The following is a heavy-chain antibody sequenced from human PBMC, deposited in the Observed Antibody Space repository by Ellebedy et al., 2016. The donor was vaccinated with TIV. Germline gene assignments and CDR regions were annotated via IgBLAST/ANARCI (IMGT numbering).Heavy chain of an antibody. J-gene: IGHJ5*02. CDR3: ARLHSSGWNKYNWFDP. D-gene: IGHD6-19*01. V-gene: IGHV5-51*01. CDR1: GYIFTSYW. CDR2: IYPDDSYT. Sequence: GESLKISCKGSGYIFTSYWIAWVRQMPGKGLECMGIIYPDDSYTRYSPSFQGQVTISADKSIRTAFLQWTSLKASDTAMYYCARLHSSGWNKYNWFDPWGQGTLVTVSS.